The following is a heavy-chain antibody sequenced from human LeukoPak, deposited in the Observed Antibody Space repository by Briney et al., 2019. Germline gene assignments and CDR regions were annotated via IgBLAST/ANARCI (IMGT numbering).Heavy chain of an antibody. CDR2: MYYDGSS. CDR3: ARRSDSGSDDGEDYFYY. Sequence: PSETLSLTCTVSGGSINSGTFYWGWIRQPPGKGLEWIGSMYYDGSSYYNPSLKSRVTTSVDTSKNHFSLKLTSVTAADTAVYFCARRSDSGSDDGEDYFYYWSQGTLVTAAS. J-gene: IGHJ4*02. D-gene: IGHD1-26*01. V-gene: IGHV4-39*02. CDR1: GGSINSGTFY.